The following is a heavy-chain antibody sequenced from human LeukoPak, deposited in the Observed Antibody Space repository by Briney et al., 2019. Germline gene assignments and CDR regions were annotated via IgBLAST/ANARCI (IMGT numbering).Heavy chain of an antibody. CDR2: IIPIFGIA. J-gene: IGHJ4*02. D-gene: IGHD3/OR15-3a*01. V-gene: IGHV1-69*04. CDR3: AVSLLGLYYFDY. CDR1: GGTFSSYA. Sequence: GASVKVSCKASGGTFSSYAISWVRQAPGQGLEWMGRIIPIFGIANYAQKFQGRVTITADKSTSTAYMELSSLRSEDTAVCYCAVSLLGLYYFDYWGQGTLVTVSS.